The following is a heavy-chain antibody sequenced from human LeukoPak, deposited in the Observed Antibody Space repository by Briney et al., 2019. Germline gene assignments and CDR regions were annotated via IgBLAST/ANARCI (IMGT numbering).Heavy chain of an antibody. J-gene: IGHJ4*02. CDR2: IYYSGST. V-gene: IGHV4-59*02. D-gene: IGHD6-19*01. Sequence: SETLSLTCTVSGGSVSSYYWSWIRQPPGKGLEWIGYIYYSGSTNYNPSLKSRVTISVDTSKNQFSLKLSSVTAEDTAVYYCARANHSSGWYVIDYWGQGTLVTVSS. CDR3: ARANHSSGWYVIDY. CDR1: GGSVSSYY.